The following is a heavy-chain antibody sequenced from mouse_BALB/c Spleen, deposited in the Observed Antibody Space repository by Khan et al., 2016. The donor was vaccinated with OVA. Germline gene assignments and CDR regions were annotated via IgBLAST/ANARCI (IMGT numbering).Heavy chain of an antibody. CDR1: GYTFTAYI. V-gene: IGHV1-77*01. CDR3: ARGGCRVFAY. Sequence: QVQLQQPVPELVNPGASLKVSCKASGYTFTAYIIGWVKQSTRQGLEWIGDIFPGRGTPYYNEKFKDNATLTADKSSNTAYLPLSSLTSEDSAVYICARGGCRVFAYWGQGTLGTVS. J-gene: IGHJ3*01. CDR2: IFPGRGTP. D-gene: IGHD6-1*01.